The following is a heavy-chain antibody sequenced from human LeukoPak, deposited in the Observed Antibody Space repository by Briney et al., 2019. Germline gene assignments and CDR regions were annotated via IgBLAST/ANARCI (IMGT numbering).Heavy chain of an antibody. J-gene: IGHJ3*02. CDR1: GGSISSYY. CDR2: IYTSGST. D-gene: IGHD3-9*01. CDR3: ARELDNYDILTGYRHDAFDI. Sequence: SETLSLTRTVSGGSISSYYWSWIRQPAGKGLEWIGRIYTSGSTNYNPSLKSRVTMSVDTSKNQFSLKLSSVTAADTAVYYCARELDNYDILTGYRHDAFDIWGQGTMVTVSS. V-gene: IGHV4-4*07.